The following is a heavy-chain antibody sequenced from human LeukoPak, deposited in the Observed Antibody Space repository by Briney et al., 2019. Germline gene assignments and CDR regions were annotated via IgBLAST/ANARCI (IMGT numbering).Heavy chain of an antibody. J-gene: IGHJ4*02. V-gene: IGHV3-23*01. Sequence: GGSLRLSCAASGFTFSSYEMNWVRQAPGKGLEWVSAISGSGDSTYYADSVKGRFTISRDNSKNTLYLQMNSLRAEDTAVYFCAKGKTSSSGWAHFDYWGQGTLVTVSS. CDR3: AKGKTSSSGWAHFDY. CDR2: ISGSGDST. CDR1: GFTFSSYE. D-gene: IGHD6-19*01.